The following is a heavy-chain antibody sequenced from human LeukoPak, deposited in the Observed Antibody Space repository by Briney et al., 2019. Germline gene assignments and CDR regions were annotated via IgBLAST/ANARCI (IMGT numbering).Heavy chain of an antibody. CDR3: ARERPDYGDYFFRYYFDY. CDR1: GGTFSSYA. CDR2: IIPIFGTA. J-gene: IGHJ4*02. D-gene: IGHD4-17*01. V-gene: IGHV1-69*05. Sequence: GASVKVSCKASGGTFSSYAISWVRQAPGQGLEWMGRIIPIFGTANYAQKFQGRVTITTDESTSTAYMELSSLRSEDTAVSSCARERPDYGDYFFRYYFDYWGQGTLVTVSS.